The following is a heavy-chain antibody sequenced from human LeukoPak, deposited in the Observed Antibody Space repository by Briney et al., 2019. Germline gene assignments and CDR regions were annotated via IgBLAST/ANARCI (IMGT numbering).Heavy chain of an antibody. V-gene: IGHV4-4*07. CDR1: GGSFSSYY. CDR2: IYTSGST. Sequence: SETLSLTCAVYGGSFSSYYWSWIRQPAGKGLEWIGRIYTSGSTNYSPSLKSRVTMSVDTSKNQFSLKLSSVTAADTAVYYCARDGGKATREFDYWGQGTLVTVSS. J-gene: IGHJ4*02. D-gene: IGHD1-26*01. CDR3: ARDGGKATREFDY.